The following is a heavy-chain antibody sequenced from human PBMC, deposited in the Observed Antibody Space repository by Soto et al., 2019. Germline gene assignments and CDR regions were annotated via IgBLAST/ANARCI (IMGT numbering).Heavy chain of an antibody. Sequence: QTGGALRVSCAASGFTFSNFGMHWVRQAPGKGLEWVTVIWFDGSNEFYADSVKGRFTISRDISKNTLYLQIHSLRAEDTAMYYCARFSEKFAFDYWGQGTRVTVSS. CDR1: GFTFSNFG. CDR2: IWFDGSNE. V-gene: IGHV3-33*01. J-gene: IGHJ4*02. CDR3: ARFSEKFAFDY.